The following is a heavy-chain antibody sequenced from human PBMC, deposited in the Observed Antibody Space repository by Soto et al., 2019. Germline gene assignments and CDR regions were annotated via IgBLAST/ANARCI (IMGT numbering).Heavy chain of an antibody. CDR3: AKARTYYYDSSEDY. CDR1: GFTFSSYA. CDR2: ISGSGGST. V-gene: IGHV3-23*01. J-gene: IGHJ4*02. D-gene: IGHD3-22*01. Sequence: PGGSLRLSCAASGFTFSSYAMSWVRQAPGKGLEWVSAISGSGGSTYYTDSVKGRFTISRDNSKNTLYLQMNSLRAEDTAVYYCAKARTYYYDSSEDYWGQGTLVTVSS.